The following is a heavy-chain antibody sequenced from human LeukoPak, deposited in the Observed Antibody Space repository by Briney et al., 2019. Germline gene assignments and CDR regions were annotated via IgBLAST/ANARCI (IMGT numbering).Heavy chain of an antibody. Sequence: GESLKISCKVSGYTFTSYWIGWVRQMPGKGLEWMGIIYPGDSDTRYSPSFQGQVTISADKSISSAYLQWSSLKASDTAMYYCARQEEGYNWNYFDYWGQGTLVTVSS. CDR3: ARQEEGYNWNYFDY. J-gene: IGHJ4*02. V-gene: IGHV5-51*01. D-gene: IGHD1-20*01. CDR1: GYTFTSYW. CDR2: IYPGDSDT.